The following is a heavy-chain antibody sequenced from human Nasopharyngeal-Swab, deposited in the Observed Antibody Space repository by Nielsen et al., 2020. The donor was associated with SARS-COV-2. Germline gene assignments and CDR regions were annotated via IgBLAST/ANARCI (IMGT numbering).Heavy chain of an antibody. D-gene: IGHD2-2*01. V-gene: IGHV3-74*01. J-gene: IGHJ4*02. CDR1: GFTFGTYW. CDR2: INSDGSST. CDR3: ARGYAAMGFFDY. Sequence: GESLKISCAASGFTFGTYWMHWVRQAPGKGPEWVSRINSDGSSTGDADSVKGRFTVSRDNAKNTLYLQMNSLRAEDTAVYYCARGYAAMGFFDYWGQGTLVTVSS.